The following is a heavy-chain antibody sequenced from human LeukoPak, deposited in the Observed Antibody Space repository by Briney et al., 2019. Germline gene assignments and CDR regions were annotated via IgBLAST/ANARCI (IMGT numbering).Heavy chain of an antibody. V-gene: IGHV3-66*01. CDR1: GFTVSSNY. D-gene: IGHD1-1*01. J-gene: IGHJ4*02. CDR2: IYSGGST. CDR3: TRGSSTWNAAFDY. Sequence: GGSLRLSCAASGFTVSSNYMSWVRQAPGKGLEWVSVIYSGGSTYYADSVKGRFTISRDNSKNTLYLQMNSLRAEDTAVYYCTRGSSTWNAAFDYWGQGTLVTVSS.